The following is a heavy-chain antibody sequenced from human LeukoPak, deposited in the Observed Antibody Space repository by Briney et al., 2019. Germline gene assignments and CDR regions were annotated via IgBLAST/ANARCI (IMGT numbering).Heavy chain of an antibody. CDR3: ARVLSAVTSTFVY. J-gene: IGHJ4*02. CDR1: GYSFTHHN. V-gene: IGHV1-2*02. CDR2: IKPNNGDT. D-gene: IGHD4-17*01. Sequence: ASVKVSCKASGYSFTHHNVHWVRQAPGRALEWMGWIKPNNGDTKFSQKFQDRVTLTSHTSIDTAYMEMSGLTSDDTAIYYCARVLSAVTSTFVYWGQGTLVTVSS.